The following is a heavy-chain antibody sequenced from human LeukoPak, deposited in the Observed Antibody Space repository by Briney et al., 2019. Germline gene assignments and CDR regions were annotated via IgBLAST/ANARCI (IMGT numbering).Heavy chain of an antibody. Sequence: GGSLRLSCAASGFTFSSYAMSWVRQAPGKGLEWVSAISGSGGSTYYADSVKGRFTISRDNSKNTLYLQMNSLRAEDTAVYYCARGYYASGTSSFYFDYWGQGTLVTVSS. CDR3: ARGYYASGTSSFYFDY. CDR2: ISGSGGST. V-gene: IGHV3-23*01. D-gene: IGHD3-10*01. J-gene: IGHJ4*02. CDR1: GFTFSSYA.